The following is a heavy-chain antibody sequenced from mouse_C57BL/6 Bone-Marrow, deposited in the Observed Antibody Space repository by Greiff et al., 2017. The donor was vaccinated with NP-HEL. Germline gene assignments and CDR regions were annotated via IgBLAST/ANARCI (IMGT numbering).Heavy chain of an antibody. CDR3: ARPPSERFAY. CDR1: GYTFTSYG. J-gene: IGHJ3*01. V-gene: IGHV1-81*01. Sequence: QVHVKQSGAELARPGASVKLSCKASGYTFTSYGISWVKQRTGQGLEWIGEIYPRSGNTYYNEKFKGKATLTADKSSSTAYMELRSLTSEDSAVYFCARPPSERFAYWGQGTLVTVSA. CDR2: IYPRSGNT.